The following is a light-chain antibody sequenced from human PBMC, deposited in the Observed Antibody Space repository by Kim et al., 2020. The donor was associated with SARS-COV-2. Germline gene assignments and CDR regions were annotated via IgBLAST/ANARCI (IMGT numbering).Light chain of an antibody. CDR1: QSINRW. CDR3: QQYDSHPYT. V-gene: IGKV1-5*03. CDR2: KAS. J-gene: IGKJ2*01. Sequence: DIQMTQSPSILSASVGDRVTITCRASQSINRWLAWYQQKPGQAPKLLISKASDLEGGVPSRFSGRGSGTEFTLTINTLQPDDLATYSCQQYDSHPYTFGQGTKVEIK.